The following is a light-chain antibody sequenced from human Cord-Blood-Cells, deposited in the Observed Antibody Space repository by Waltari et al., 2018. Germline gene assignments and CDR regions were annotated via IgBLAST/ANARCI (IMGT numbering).Light chain of an antibody. J-gene: IGLJ1*01. CDR3: AAWDDSLSGFYV. Sequence: QSVLTQPPSAYGTPGQRVTISCSGSSSNIGSNYVYWYQQLPGTAPKLLIYRNNHRPSGVPYRFSGSKSCTSASLAISGLRSEDEADYYCAAWDDSLSGFYVFGTGTKVTVL. CDR1: SSNIGSNY. CDR2: RNN. V-gene: IGLV1-47*01.